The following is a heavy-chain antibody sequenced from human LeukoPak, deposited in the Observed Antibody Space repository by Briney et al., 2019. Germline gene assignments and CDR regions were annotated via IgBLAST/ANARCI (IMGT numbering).Heavy chain of an antibody. J-gene: IGHJ6*02. CDR2: TSYDGSNK. CDR3: ARDKTQGYGMDV. Sequence: PGGSLRLSCAASGFTFSSYAMHWVRQAPGKGLEWVAVTSYDGSNKYYADSVKGRFTISRDNSKNTLYLQMNSLRAEDTAVYYCARDKTQGYGMDVWGQGTTVIVSS. V-gene: IGHV3-30-3*01. CDR1: GFTFSSYA.